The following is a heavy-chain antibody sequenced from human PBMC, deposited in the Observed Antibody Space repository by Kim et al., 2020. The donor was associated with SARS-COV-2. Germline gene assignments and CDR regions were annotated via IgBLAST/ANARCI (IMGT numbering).Heavy chain of an antibody. Sequence: GGSLRLSCAASGFTFSSYSMNWVRQAPGKGLEWVSSISSSSSYIYYADSVKGRFTISRDNTKNSLYLQMNSLRPEDTAVYYCARGGAEYYDILTGPDPFDSWGQGTLVTVSS. CDR2: ISSSSSYI. CDR1: GFTFSSYS. D-gene: IGHD3-9*01. V-gene: IGHV3-21*01. CDR3: ARGGAEYYDILTGPDPFDS. J-gene: IGHJ4*02.